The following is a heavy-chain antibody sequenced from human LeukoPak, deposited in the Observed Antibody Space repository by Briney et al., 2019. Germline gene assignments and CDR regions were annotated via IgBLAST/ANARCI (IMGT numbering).Heavy chain of an antibody. J-gene: IGHJ4*02. CDR1: GYTFTSYD. CDR2: TNPNSGNT. Sequence: ASVKVSCKASGYTFTSYDINWVRQATGQGLEWMGWTNPNSGNTGYAQKFQGRVTMTRDTSISTAYMELSRLRSDDTAVYYCARESECKVSSPNRIAAAGTCGYLASDYWGQGTLVTVSS. CDR3: ARESECKVSSPNRIAAAGTCGYLASDY. D-gene: IGHD6-13*01. V-gene: IGHV1-8*01.